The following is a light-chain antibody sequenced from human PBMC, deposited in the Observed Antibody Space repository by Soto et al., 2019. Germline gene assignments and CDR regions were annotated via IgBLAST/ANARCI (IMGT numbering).Light chain of an antibody. Sequence: QSALTQPRSVSGSPGQSVTISCTGTSSDVGGYKYVFWYQQHPGKAPKLMIYDFYKRPPGVPGRFSGSKSGNTASLTISRLQAEDEADYYCCSYSGSNTWVFGGGTKLTVL. CDR1: SSDVGGYKY. V-gene: IGLV2-11*01. J-gene: IGLJ3*02. CDR3: CSYSGSNTWV. CDR2: DFY.